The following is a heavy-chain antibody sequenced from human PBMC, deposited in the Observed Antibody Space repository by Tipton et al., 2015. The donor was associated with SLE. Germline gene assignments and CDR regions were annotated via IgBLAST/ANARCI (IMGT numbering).Heavy chain of an antibody. CDR2: IKPDGSQK. Sequence: SLRLSCAASGFTFRNYWMSWVRQAPGKGLEWLANIKPDGSQKSYVDSVKGRFTTSRDNAENSLYLQMSSLRAEDTAVYYCARGAYCGDDCYFAFDIWGQGTMVTVSS. CDR1: GFTFRNYW. V-gene: IGHV3-7*01. CDR3: ARGAYCGDDCYFAFDI. D-gene: IGHD2-21*01. J-gene: IGHJ3*02.